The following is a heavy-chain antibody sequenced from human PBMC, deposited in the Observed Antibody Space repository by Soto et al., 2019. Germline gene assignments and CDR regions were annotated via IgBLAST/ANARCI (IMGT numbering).Heavy chain of an antibody. D-gene: IGHD2-8*01. CDR2: IRSKANNDAT. CDR3: TSSEDCTKGVCDY. CDR1: GFTFSDSA. Sequence: LRLSCAASGFTFSDSAVRWVRQASGKGLEWVGRIRSKANNDATAYDESVKGRFTISRDDSKNTAYLQMNSLKIEDTAVYYCTSSEDCTKGVCDYWGQGTMVTVSS. V-gene: IGHV3-73*01. J-gene: IGHJ4*02.